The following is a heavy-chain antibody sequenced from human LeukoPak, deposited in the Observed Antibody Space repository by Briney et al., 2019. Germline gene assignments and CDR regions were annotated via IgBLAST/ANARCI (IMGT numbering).Heavy chain of an antibody. V-gene: IGHV3-74*03. Sequence: GGSLRLSCAASGFTFSSYWMHWVRQAPGSGLVWVSRINTGGSDTTYADSVKGRFTISRDNAKNTLYLQMNSLRAEDTAVYYCERVEISSSWYSDYWGQGTLVTVSS. D-gene: IGHD6-13*01. J-gene: IGHJ4*02. CDR3: ERVEISSSWYSDY. CDR1: GFTFSSYW. CDR2: INTGGSDT.